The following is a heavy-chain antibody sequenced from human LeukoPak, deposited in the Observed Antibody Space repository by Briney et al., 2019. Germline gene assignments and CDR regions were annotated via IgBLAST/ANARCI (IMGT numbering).Heavy chain of an antibody. CDR1: GDSVSSNSAA. CDR2: TYYRSKWCN. CDR3: ARTGYSSTWFPWGFDP. Sequence: SQTLSLTCAISGDSVSSNSAAWNWIRQSPSRGLEWLGRTYYRSKWCNDYAVSVKSRITINPDTSKNQFSLQLNSVTPEDTAVYYCARTGYSSTWFPWGFDPWGQGTLVTVSS. D-gene: IGHD6-13*01. V-gene: IGHV6-1*01. J-gene: IGHJ5*02.